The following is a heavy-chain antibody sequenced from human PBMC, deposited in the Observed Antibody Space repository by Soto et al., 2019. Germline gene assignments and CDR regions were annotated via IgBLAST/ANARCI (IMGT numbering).Heavy chain of an antibody. V-gene: IGHV3-74*01. J-gene: IGHJ4*01. CDR2: IDSDGGSI. Sequence: GGSVKLSCEASGFSLSSHWMNWVRQGPGKGLVWVSRIDSDGGSITYADSVKGRFTISRDSAKNTLYLQMNSLRAEDTAVYFCARYVSSRGLFAYWTQRTLVPVSS. CDR3: ARYVSSRGLFAY. D-gene: IGHD6-13*01. CDR1: GFSLSSHW.